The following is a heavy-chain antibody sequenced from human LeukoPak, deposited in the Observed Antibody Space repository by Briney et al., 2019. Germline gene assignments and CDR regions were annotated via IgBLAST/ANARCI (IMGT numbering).Heavy chain of an antibody. D-gene: IGHD1-14*01. CDR3: ATETIGRHYDY. Sequence: TGGSLRLSCAASGFTFSSCGFNWVRQAPGKGLEWVSSIGPTGTDRYYADSVRGRFTISRDNAKNSMYLQMDSLRDEDTAVYYCATETIGRHYDYWGQEPCSPSPQ. J-gene: IGHJ4*01. CDR2: IGPTGTDR. CDR1: GFTFSSCG. V-gene: IGHV3-21*01.